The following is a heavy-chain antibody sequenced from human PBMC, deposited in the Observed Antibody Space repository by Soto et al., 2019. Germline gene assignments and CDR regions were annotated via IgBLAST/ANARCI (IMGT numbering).Heavy chain of an antibody. CDR2: LNQAGSEK. V-gene: IGHV3-7*05. CDR1: GVTFTDFW. Sequence: GGSLRLSCAASGVTFTDFWTSWVRQAPGRGLEWVANLNQAGSEKYYVDSVRGRFTISRDNTKNLVYLQMNYLRVEDTAVYYCARAGSWGQGTLVTVSS. J-gene: IGHJ4*02. CDR3: ARAGS.